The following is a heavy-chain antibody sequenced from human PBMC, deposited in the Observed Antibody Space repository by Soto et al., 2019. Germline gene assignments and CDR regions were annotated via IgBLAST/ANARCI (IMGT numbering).Heavy chain of an antibody. J-gene: IGHJ2*01. V-gene: IGHV3-9*01. CDR2: ISWNGDDI. D-gene: IGHD3-22*01. CDR1: GFSFDDYA. CDR3: AKDIQGYYYDSSGYYNWFFDL. Sequence: EVHLVEFGGGLVQPGRSLRLSCAASGFSFDDYAMHWVRRPPGKGLEWVSGISWNGDDIGYADSVKGRFTVSRDNARNSLYLQMTSLRAEDTAFYFCAKDIQGYYYDSSGYYNWFFDLWGRGTLVTVSS.